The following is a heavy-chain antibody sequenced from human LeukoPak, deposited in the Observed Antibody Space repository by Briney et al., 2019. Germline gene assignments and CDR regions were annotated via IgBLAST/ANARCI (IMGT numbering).Heavy chain of an antibody. CDR1: GFTCTNAW. Sequence: GGSLRLSCAASGFTCTNAWMTWVRQAPGKGLEWVGRIKSKTDGATTDYAAPVKGRFTISRDDSKNTLYLQMNSLKTEDTAVYYCTASGGSSRFVYWGHGTLVTVSS. J-gene: IGHJ4*01. V-gene: IGHV3-15*01. CDR2: IKSKTDGATT. CDR3: TASGGSSRFVY. D-gene: IGHD1-26*01.